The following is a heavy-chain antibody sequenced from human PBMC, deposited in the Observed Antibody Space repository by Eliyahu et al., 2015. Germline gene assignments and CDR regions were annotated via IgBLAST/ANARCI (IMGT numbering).Heavy chain of an antibody. CDR3: ARERSECSGGTCHRRTFDP. CDR2: INPNXXGT. D-gene: IGHD2-15*01. CDR1: GYTFSGYY. J-gene: IGHJ5*02. Sequence: QVQLVQSGAEVKNPGASVKISCKASGYTFSGYYXHWARQAPGQGLEGMGWINPNXXGTXYAQNXXGRVTMTRDTSINTAYMELNRLRSDDTAVYYCARERSECSGGTCHRRTFDPWGQGTLVTVSS. V-gene: IGHV1-2*02.